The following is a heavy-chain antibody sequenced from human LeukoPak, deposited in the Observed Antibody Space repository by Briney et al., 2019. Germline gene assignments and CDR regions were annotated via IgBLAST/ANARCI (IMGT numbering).Heavy chain of an antibody. J-gene: IGHJ4*02. CDR2: IYSSGNT. CDR1: GGSTNSGSYY. V-gene: IGHV4-31*03. CDR3: ARSTWNYAGPFDY. D-gene: IGHD1-7*01. Sequence: SETLSLTYTVSGGSTNSGSYYWSWIRQHPGTGLEWIGYIYSSGNTYYIPSLKSRVTISLNTSNNQFSLRLSSVTAADTAVYYCARSTWNYAGPFDYWGQGTLVTVSS.